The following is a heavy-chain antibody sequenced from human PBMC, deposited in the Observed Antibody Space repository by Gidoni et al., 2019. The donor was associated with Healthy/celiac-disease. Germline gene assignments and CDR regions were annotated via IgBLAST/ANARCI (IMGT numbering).Heavy chain of an antibody. D-gene: IGHD5-12*01. CDR1: GGSISSGGYY. CDR2: IYYSGST. J-gene: IGHJ4*02. Sequence: QVQLQESGPGLVKPSQTLSLTCTVSGGSISSGGYYWSWISKNPGKGLDWIGYIYYSGSTYYNPSLKSRVTISVVTSKNPFSLQLSSVTAADTAVYYCARGGWDFDYWCQGTLVTVSS. V-gene: IGHV4-31*03. CDR3: ARGGWDFDY.